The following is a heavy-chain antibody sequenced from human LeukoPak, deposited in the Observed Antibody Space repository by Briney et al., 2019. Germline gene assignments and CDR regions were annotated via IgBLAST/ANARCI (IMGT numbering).Heavy chain of an antibody. J-gene: IGHJ3*02. D-gene: IGHD6-13*01. CDR3: ATNRAKYSSRFFEIDI. CDR2: IYYSGST. V-gene: IGHV4-61*08. Sequence: SSETLSLTCTVSGGSISSGGYYWRWIRQPPGKGLEWIGYIYYSGSTNYNPSLKSRVTISVDTSKNQFSLKLSSVTAADTAVYYCATNRAKYSSRFFEIDIWGQGTMVTVSS. CDR1: GGSISSGGYY.